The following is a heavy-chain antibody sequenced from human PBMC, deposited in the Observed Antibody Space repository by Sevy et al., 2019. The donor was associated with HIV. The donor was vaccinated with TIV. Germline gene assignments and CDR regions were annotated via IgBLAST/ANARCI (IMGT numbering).Heavy chain of an antibody. V-gene: IGHV4-59*08. CDR1: GGSITSLY. J-gene: IGHJ4*02. CDR3: AGENAWGRGYS. CDR2: IYYNGHI. Sequence: SETLFLTCTVSGGSITSLYWNWIRQPPGKGLEWIANIYYNGHINYNPSLKSRVTLSLDTSMNQFSLRLSSVTAADTAMYYCAGENAWGRGYSWGQGTLVTVSS. D-gene: IGHD1-26*01.